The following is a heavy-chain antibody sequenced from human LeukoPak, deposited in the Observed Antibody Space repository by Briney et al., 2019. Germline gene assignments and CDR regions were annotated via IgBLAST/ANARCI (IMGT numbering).Heavy chain of an antibody. CDR1: GGSISSGSYY. CDR2: IYTSGNT. V-gene: IGHV4-61*02. D-gene: IGHD3-9*01. CDR3: ARMTGYPSKWFDP. J-gene: IGHJ5*02. Sequence: PSQTLSLTCTVSGGSISSGSYYWSWIRQPAGKGLEWIGRIYTSGNTNYNPSLKSRVTISIDTSKNQFSLKLSSVTVADTAVYYCARMTGYPSKWFDPWGQGTLVTVSS.